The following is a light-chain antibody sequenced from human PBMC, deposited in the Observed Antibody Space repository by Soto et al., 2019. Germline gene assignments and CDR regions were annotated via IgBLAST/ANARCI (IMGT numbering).Light chain of an antibody. CDR3: SSYTSSSTYV. CDR2: DVS. J-gene: IGLJ1*01. Sequence: QAVVTQPPSVSGSPGQSVAISCTGTSSDVGNYNRVSWYQQPPGTAPKLMIYDVSNRPSGVPDRFSGSKSGNTASLTISGLQADDEADYYCSSYTSSSTYVFGTGTKLTVL. CDR1: SSDVGNYNR. V-gene: IGLV2-18*02.